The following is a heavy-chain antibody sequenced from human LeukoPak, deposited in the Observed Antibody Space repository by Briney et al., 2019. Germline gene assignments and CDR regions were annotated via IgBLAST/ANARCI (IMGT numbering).Heavy chain of an antibody. CDR2: IYYSGST. CDR3: ARHLGEWQQALNEGRLLAFDI. D-gene: IGHD3-10*01. J-gene: IGHJ3*02. V-gene: IGHV4-39*01. CDR1: GGSISSSSYY. Sequence: SETLSLTCTVSGGSISSSSYYWGWIRQPPGKGLEWIGSIYYSGSTYYNPSLKSRVTISVDTSKNQFSLKLSSVTAADTAVYYCARHLGEWQQALNEGRLLAFDIWGQGTMVTVSS.